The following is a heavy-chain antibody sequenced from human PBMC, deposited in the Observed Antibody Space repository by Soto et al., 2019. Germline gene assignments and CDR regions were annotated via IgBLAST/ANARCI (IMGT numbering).Heavy chain of an antibody. D-gene: IGHD1-26*01. CDR2: IYYSGST. J-gene: IGHJ4*02. Sequence: SETLSLTCTVSGGSISSYYWSWIRQPPGKGLEWIGYIYYSGSTNYNPSLKSRVTISVDTSKNQFSLKLSSVTAADTAVYYCARDRVGALDYWGQGTLVTVSS. V-gene: IGHV4-59*01. CDR1: GGSISSYY. CDR3: ARDRVGALDY.